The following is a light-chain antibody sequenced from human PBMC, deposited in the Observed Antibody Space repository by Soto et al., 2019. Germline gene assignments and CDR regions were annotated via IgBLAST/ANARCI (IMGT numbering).Light chain of an antibody. CDR3: QQYDKWSRT. CDR1: QSVSTN. V-gene: IGKV3-15*01. Sequence: LVMSQSPATLSVSPGERAALSCRASQSVSTNLAWYQQKHGQPPRILIYFASTRATAVPARFTAGVSGTEGTITISSLKSDDGSVYYCQQYDKWSRTFCQGTKVDIK. J-gene: IGKJ1*01. CDR2: FAS.